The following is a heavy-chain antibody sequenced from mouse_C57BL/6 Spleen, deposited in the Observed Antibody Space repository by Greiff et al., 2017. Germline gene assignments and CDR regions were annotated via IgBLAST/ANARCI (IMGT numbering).Heavy chain of an antibody. CDR3: ARPSFDGYSSWFAY. D-gene: IGHD2-3*01. CDR2: IDPSDSYT. J-gene: IGHJ3*01. V-gene: IGHV1-69*01. CDR1: GYTFTSYW. Sequence: VQLQQPGAELVMPGASVKLSCKASGYTFTSYWMHWVKQRPGQGLEWIGEIDPSDSYTNYNQKFKGKSTLTVDKSSSTAYMQLSSLTSGDSAVYYCARPSFDGYSSWFAYWGQGTLVTVSA.